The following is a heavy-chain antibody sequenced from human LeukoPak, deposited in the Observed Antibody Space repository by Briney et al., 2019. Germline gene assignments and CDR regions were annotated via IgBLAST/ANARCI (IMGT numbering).Heavy chain of an antibody. CDR2: IYPGDSDT. D-gene: IGHD6-13*01. Sequence: GESLKISCKGSGYSFTSYWIGWVRQMPGKGLEWMGIIYPGDSDTRYSPSFQGQVTISADKSISTAYLQWSSLKASDTAMYYCARVRSSRHYYYGTDVWGQGTTVTVSS. CDR1: GYSFTSYW. V-gene: IGHV5-51*01. CDR3: ARVRSSRHYYYGTDV. J-gene: IGHJ6*02.